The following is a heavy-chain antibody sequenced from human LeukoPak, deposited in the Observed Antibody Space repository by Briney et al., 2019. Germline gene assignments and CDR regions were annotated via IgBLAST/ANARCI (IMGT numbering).Heavy chain of an antibody. Sequence: SQTLSLTCIVSGGSISSSGYYWSWIRQHPGKGLEWIGYIYHSGNSYYNPSLKSRVIISVDTSKNQFSLKLNSVTAADTAVYYCARGIVGANTLGVWGQGTLVTVSS. CDR3: ARGIVGANTLGV. CDR1: GGSISSSGYY. J-gene: IGHJ4*02. V-gene: IGHV4-31*03. CDR2: IYHSGNS. D-gene: IGHD1-26*01.